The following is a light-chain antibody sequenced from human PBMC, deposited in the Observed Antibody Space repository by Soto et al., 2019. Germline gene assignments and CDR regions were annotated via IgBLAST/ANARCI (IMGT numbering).Light chain of an antibody. Sequence: EILLTQSPGTLSLSPGERATLSCWASQSVSSNYLAWYQQKPTQAPRLLIYGASSRATGIPDRFSGSGSETDFTLTITRLETEDFAVYYCQQYGTSPTLTFGGGTKVDIK. CDR3: QQYGTSPTLT. V-gene: IGKV3-20*01. J-gene: IGKJ4*01. CDR1: QSVSSNY. CDR2: GAS.